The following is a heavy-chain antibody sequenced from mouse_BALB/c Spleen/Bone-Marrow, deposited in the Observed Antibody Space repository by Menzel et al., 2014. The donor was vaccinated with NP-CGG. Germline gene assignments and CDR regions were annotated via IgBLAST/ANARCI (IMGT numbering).Heavy chain of an antibody. CDR1: GFTSSDYY. V-gene: IGHV5-12*02. J-gene: IGHJ4*01. D-gene: IGHD2-3*01. CDR2: ISNGGGST. CDR3: ARRGWYYAMDY. Sequence: EVQGVESGGGLVQPGGSLKLSCATSGFTSSDYYMYWVRQTPEKRLEWVAYISNGGGSTYYPDTVKGRFTIPRDNAKNTLYLQMSRLKSEDTAMYYCARRGWYYAMDYWGQGTSVTVSS.